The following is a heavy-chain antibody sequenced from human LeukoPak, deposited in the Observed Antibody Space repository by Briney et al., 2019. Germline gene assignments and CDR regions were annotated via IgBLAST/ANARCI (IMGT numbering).Heavy chain of an antibody. V-gene: IGHV3-30*18. CDR3: AKDGSYAHFDC. CDR2: ISYDGSNK. Sequence: GGSLRLSCAASGFTFSSYGMHWVRQAPGKGLEWVAVISYDGSNKYYADSVKGRFTISRDNSKNTLYLQMNSLRAEDTAVYYCAKDGSYAHFDCWGQGTLVTVSS. D-gene: IGHD1-26*01. CDR1: GFTFSSYG. J-gene: IGHJ4*02.